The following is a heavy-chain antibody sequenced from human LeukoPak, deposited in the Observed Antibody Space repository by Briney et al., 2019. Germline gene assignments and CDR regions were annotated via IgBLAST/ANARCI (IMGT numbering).Heavy chain of an antibody. CDR3: AHRPPRLIRYFDWFHFDY. D-gene: IGHD3-9*01. CDR2: IYWDDDK. J-gene: IGHJ4*02. Sequence: ESGPTLVKPTQTLTLTCTFSGFSLSTSGVGVGWIRQPPGKALEWLALIYWDDDKRYSPSLKSRLTITKDTSKNQVVLTMTNMDPVDTATYYCAHRPPRLIRYFDWFHFDYWGQGTLVTVSS. V-gene: IGHV2-5*02. CDR1: GFSLSTSGVG.